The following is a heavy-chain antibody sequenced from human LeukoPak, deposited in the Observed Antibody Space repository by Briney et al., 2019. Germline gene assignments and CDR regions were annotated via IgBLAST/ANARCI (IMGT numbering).Heavy chain of an antibody. CDR3: AKDRPYTYYYDSSGYSRFDY. D-gene: IGHD3-22*01. Sequence: GRSLRLSCAASGFTFSSYAMHWVRQAPGKGLEWVAVISYDGSNKYYADSVKGRFTISRDNSRNTLYLQMNSLRAEDTAVYYCAKDRPYTYYYDSSGYSRFDYWGQGTLVTVSS. CDR2: ISYDGSNK. V-gene: IGHV3-30-3*01. CDR1: GFTFSSYA. J-gene: IGHJ4*02.